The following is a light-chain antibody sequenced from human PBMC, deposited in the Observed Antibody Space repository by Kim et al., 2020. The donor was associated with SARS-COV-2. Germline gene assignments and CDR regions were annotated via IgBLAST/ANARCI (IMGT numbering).Light chain of an antibody. Sequence: PSASVGDRVTITCPASQSISSWLAWYQQKPGKAPKLLIYDASSLGSGVPSRFSGSGSETEFTLTISSLQPDDFATYYCQQYISYSTFGQGTKLEI. CDR2: DAS. CDR3: QQYISYST. J-gene: IGKJ2*01. V-gene: IGKV1-5*01. CDR1: QSISSW.